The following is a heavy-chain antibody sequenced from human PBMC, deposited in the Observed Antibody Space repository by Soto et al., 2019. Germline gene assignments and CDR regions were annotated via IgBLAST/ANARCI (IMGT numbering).Heavy chain of an antibody. CDR2: MNPNSGNT. Sequence: GASVKVSCKASGYTFTSYDINWVRQATGQGLEWMGWMNPNSGNTGYAQKFQGRVTMTRNTSISTAYMELSSLRSEDTAVYYCARGQAYGGNYYYYGMDVWGQGTTVTVSS. J-gene: IGHJ6*02. CDR3: ARGQAYGGNYYYYGMDV. V-gene: IGHV1-8*01. D-gene: IGHD4-17*01. CDR1: GYTFTSYD.